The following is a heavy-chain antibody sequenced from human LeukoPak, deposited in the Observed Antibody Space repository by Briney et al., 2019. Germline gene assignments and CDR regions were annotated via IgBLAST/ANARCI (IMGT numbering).Heavy chain of an antibody. D-gene: IGHD6-13*01. V-gene: IGHV3-21*01. CDR3: VRASGAAALDC. Sequence: GGSLRLSCVASGFTFTTHSMNWVRQAPGKGPEWVASINSGSSYISYTDSVKGRFTISRDNTEKSIYLQMNYLRVEDTALNDCVRASGAAALDCWGQGTLVTVTS. CDR2: INSGSSYI. CDR1: GFTFTTHS. J-gene: IGHJ4*02.